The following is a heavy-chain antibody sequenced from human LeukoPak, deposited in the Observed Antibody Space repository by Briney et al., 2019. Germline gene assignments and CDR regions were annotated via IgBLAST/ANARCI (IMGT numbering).Heavy chain of an antibody. CDR3: ASIVEMATKARPYYYYYYMDV. CDR1: GGTFSSYA. CDR2: IIPIFGTP. J-gene: IGHJ6*03. V-gene: IGHV1-69*01. D-gene: IGHD5-24*01. Sequence: GSSVKVSCKASGGTFSSYAISWVRQAPGQGLEWMGGIIPIFGTPNYAQKFQGRVTITADELTSTVYMELSSLRSEDTAFYYCASIVEMATKARPYYYYYYMDVWGKGTTVTVSS.